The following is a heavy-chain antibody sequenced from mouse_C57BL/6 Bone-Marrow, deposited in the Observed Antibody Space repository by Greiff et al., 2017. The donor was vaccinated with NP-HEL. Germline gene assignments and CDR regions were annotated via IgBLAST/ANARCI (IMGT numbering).Heavy chain of an antibody. V-gene: IGHV1-54*01. Sequence: QVQLQQSGAELVRPGTSVKVSCKASGYAFTNYLIEWVKQRPGQGLEWIGVINPGSGGTNYNEKFKGKATLTADKSSSTAYMQLSSLTSEDSAVYFCARRGLGHWYFDVWGTGTTVTVSS. CDR2: INPGSGGT. J-gene: IGHJ1*03. CDR3: ARRGLGHWYFDV. CDR1: GYAFTNYL. D-gene: IGHD3-3*01.